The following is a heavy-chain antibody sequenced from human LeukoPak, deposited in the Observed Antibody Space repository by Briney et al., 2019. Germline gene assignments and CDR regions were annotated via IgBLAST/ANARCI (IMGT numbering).Heavy chain of an antibody. CDR1: GGSISSYY. D-gene: IGHD6-13*01. V-gene: IGHV4-59*01. J-gene: IGHJ6*02. CDR2: IYCSGST. Sequence: SETLSLTCTVSGGSISSYYWSWIRQPPGKGLEWIGYIYCSGSTNYNPSLKSRVTISVDTSKNQFSLKLSSVTAADTAVYYCARGSGSSWYLPYYYYYYGMDVWGQGTTVTVSS. CDR3: ARGSGSSWYLPYYYYYYGMDV.